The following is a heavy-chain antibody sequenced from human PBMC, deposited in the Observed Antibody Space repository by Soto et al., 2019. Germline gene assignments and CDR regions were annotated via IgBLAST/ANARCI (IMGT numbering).Heavy chain of an antibody. CDR2: ISGGGGST. CDR3: AKGGSGSYPNYYYYGMDV. V-gene: IGHV3-23*01. J-gene: IGHJ6*02. Sequence: GGSLRLSCAASGFPFSDYAMTWVRQAPGKGLEWVSSISGGGGSTDYADAVKGRFTISRDNSKNTLYVQMNSLRDEDTAVYYCAKGGSGSYPNYYYYGMDVWGQGTTVTVSS. D-gene: IGHD3-10*01. CDR1: GFPFSDYA.